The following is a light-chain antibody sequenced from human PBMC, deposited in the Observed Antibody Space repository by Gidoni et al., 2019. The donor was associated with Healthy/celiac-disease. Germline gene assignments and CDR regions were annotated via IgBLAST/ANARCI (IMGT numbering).Light chain of an antibody. Sequence: QSALTQPASVSGSPGHSINISCTGTSSDVGGYNYVSWYQQHPGKAPKLMIYDVSNRPSGVSNRFSGSKSGNTASLTISGLQAEDEADYYCSSYTSSSTRVFGGGTKLTVL. CDR3: SSYTSSSTRV. CDR2: DVS. V-gene: IGLV2-14*01. CDR1: SSDVGGYNY. J-gene: IGLJ2*01.